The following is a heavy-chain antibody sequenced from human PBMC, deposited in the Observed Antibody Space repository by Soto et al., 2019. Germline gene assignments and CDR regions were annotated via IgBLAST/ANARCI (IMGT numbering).Heavy chain of an antibody. D-gene: IGHD3-10*01. CDR2: ISGSGST. J-gene: IGHJ4*02. Sequence: GGSLRLSCAASGFMFSTYAMNWVRQAPGKGLEWVSGISGSGSTYYGDSVKGRFTISRDNSKNTLYLQMNSLRAEDTAVYYCAKPYTSGSYNYWGQGTLVTVSS. CDR1: GFMFSTYA. CDR3: AKPYTSGSYNY. V-gene: IGHV3-23*01.